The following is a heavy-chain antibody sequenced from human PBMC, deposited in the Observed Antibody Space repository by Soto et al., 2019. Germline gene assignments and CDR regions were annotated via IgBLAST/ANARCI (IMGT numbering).Heavy chain of an antibody. V-gene: IGHV3-23*01. CDR3: AKDRVDTAMVMGWFDP. CDR2: ISGSGGST. CDR1: GFTFSSYA. D-gene: IGHD5-18*01. Sequence: LRLSCAASGFTFSSYAMSWVRQAPGKGLEWVSAISGSGGSTYYADSVKGRFTISRDNSKNTLYLQMNSLRAEDTAVYYCAKDRVDTAMVMGWFDPWGQGTLVTVSS. J-gene: IGHJ5*02.